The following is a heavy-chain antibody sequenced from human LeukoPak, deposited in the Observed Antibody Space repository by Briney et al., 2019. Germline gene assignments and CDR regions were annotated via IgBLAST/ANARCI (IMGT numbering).Heavy chain of an antibody. D-gene: IGHD2-15*01. Sequence: GSLRLSCVASGITFSSYAMSWVRQPPGKGLAWIGEIYHSGNTNYNPSLKSRVTISVDKSKNQFSLTLSSVTAADTAVYYCASPSGASTWWGQGTLVTVSS. CDR2: IYHSGNT. CDR1: GITFSSYAM. CDR3: ASPSGASTW. V-gene: IGHV4-4*02. J-gene: IGHJ4*02.